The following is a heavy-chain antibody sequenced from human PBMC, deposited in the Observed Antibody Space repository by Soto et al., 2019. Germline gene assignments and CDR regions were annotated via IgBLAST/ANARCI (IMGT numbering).Heavy chain of an antibody. CDR1: GASISAGNW. CDR3: ARVFSGNKEWLDP. V-gene: IGHV4-4*02. Sequence: QVQLQESGPGLVKPWGTLSLTCSVSGASISAGNWWTWVRQPPGMGLEWIGEIFDNDSTNCNPSLKSRVTISIDKSQNQISLKMTSVTAADTAVYYCARVFSGNKEWLDPWGQGTLVTVSS. CDR2: IFDNDST. J-gene: IGHJ5*02. D-gene: IGHD3-10*01.